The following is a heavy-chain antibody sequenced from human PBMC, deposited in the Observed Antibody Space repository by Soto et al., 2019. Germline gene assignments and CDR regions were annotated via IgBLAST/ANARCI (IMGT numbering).Heavy chain of an antibody. Sequence: QVQLVQSGAEVKKPGASVKLSCKVSGYTLTELSMHWVRQAPGKGLEWMGGFDPEDGETIYAQKFQGRVTMTEDTSTDTAYMELSSLRSEDTAVYYCATRRGYCSSTSCYYWFDPWGQGTLVTVSS. CDR3: ATRRGYCSSTSCYYWFDP. D-gene: IGHD2-2*01. V-gene: IGHV1-24*01. CDR1: GYTLTELS. J-gene: IGHJ5*02. CDR2: FDPEDGET.